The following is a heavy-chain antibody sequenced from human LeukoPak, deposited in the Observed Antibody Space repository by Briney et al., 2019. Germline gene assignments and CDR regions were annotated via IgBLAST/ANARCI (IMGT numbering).Heavy chain of an antibody. V-gene: IGHV4-4*08. D-gene: IGHD3-22*01. Sequence: SETLSLTCTVSGGSISSYYWSWIRQPPGKGLEWIGRIYTSGSTNYNPSLKSRVTISVDTSKNQFSLKLSSVTAADTAVYYCARSETTYYYDSSGPFDYWGQGTLVTASS. CDR3: ARSETTYYYDSSGPFDY. CDR1: GGSISSYY. J-gene: IGHJ4*02. CDR2: IYTSGST.